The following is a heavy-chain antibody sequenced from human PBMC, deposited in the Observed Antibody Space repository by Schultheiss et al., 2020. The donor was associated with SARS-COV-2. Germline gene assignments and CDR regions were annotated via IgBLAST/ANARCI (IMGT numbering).Heavy chain of an antibody. J-gene: IGHJ3*02. CDR1: GYSFTSYW. D-gene: IGHD2-2*01. CDR3: ARFEDRAVVPAAVTLGGVAFDI. V-gene: IGHV5-10-1*04. CDR2: IDPSDSYT. Sequence: GESLMISCKGSGYSFTSYWIGWVRQMPGKGLEWMGRIDPSDSYTNYSPSFQGQVTISADKSISTAYLQWSSLKASDTAMYYCARFEDRAVVPAAVTLGGVAFDIWGQGTMVTVS.